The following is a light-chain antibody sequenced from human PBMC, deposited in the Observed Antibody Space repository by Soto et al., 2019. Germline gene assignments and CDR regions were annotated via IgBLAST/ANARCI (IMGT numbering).Light chain of an antibody. CDR1: SSNIGAGYD. J-gene: IGLJ3*02. CDR3: QSYDSSLSGWV. CDR2: GNS. Sequence: QSVLTQPPSVSGAPGQRVPISCTGSSSNIGAGYDVHWYQQLPGTAPKLLIYGNSNRPSGVPDRFSGSKSGTSASLAITGIQAEDEADYYCQSYDSSLSGWVFGGGTKLTVL. V-gene: IGLV1-40*01.